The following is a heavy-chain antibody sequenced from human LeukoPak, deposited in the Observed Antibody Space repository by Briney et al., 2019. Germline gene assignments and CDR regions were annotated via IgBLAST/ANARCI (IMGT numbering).Heavy chain of an antibody. D-gene: IGHD2-21*02. CDR1: GGSISSSSYY. CDR2: IYYSGST. V-gene: IGHV4-39*01. J-gene: IGHJ5*02. CDR3: ASAKDKAYCGGDCYSFGWFDP. Sequence: PSEPLSLTCTVSGGSISSSSYYWGWIRQPPGKGLEWIGSIYYSGSTYYNPSLKSRVTISVDTSKNQFSLKLSSVTAADTAVYYCASAKDKAYCGGDCYSFGWFDPWGQGTLVTVYS.